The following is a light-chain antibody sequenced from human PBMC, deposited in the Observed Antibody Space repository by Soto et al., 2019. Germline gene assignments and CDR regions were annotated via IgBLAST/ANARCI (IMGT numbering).Light chain of an antibody. V-gene: IGKV3-20*01. CDR2: GAS. CDR1: EIINSGY. J-gene: IGKJ5*01. CDR3: QQYGSSPP. Sequence: ENLLTQSPATLSLSAGERATLFCRASEIINSGYLAWYQQKPGRAPRLLIYGASKRATGIPDRFSGSESGTHFTLTIDSLEPEDSAVYYCQQYGSSPPFGQGTRLDIK.